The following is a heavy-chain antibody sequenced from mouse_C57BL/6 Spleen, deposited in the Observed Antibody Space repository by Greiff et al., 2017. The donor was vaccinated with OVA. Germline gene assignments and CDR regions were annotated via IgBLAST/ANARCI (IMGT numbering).Heavy chain of an antibody. V-gene: IGHV2-2*01. J-gene: IGHJ3*01. CDR1: GFSLTSYG. CDR2: IWSGGST. CDR3: ARTGNPFAY. Sequence: VKLMESGPGLVQPSQSLSITCTVSGFSLTSYGVHWVRQSPGKGLEWLGVIWSGGSTDYNAAFISRLSISKDNSKSQVFFKMNSLQADDTAIYYCARTGNPFAYWGQGTLVTVSA. D-gene: IGHD4-1*01.